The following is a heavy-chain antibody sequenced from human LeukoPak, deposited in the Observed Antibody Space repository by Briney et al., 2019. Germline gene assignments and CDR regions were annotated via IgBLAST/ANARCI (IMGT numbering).Heavy chain of an antibody. V-gene: IGHV3-30-3*01. CDR2: TSYDGSNK. CDR3: ARTALGGDFEYYFDY. J-gene: IGHJ4*02. D-gene: IGHD4-17*01. Sequence: GRSLRLSCAASGFTFSSYAMHWIRQAPGKGLEWVAVTSYDGSNKYYADSVKGRFTISRDNSKNTLYLQMNSLRAEDTAVYYCARTALGGDFEYYFDYWGQGTLVTVSS. CDR1: GFTFSSYA.